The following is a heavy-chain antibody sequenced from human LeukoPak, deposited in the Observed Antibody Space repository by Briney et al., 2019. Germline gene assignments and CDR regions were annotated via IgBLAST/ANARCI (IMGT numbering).Heavy chain of an antibody. J-gene: IGHJ6*04. V-gene: IGHV3-23*01. D-gene: IGHD3-10*01. CDR3: AKNYYRSFSSGMDV. Sequence: PGGSLRLSCAASGFTFSSYAMSWVRQAPGKGLEWVSAISGSGGSTYNADSVKGRFTISRDNSKNTLYLQMNSLRAEDTAVYYCAKNYYRSFSSGMDVWGKGTTVTVSS. CDR2: ISGSGGST. CDR1: GFTFSSYA.